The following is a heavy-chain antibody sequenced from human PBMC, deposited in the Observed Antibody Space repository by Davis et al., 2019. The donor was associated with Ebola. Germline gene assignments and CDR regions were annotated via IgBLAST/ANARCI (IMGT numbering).Heavy chain of an antibody. J-gene: IGHJ4*02. V-gene: IGHV3-30*03. D-gene: IGHD1-26*01. CDR2: ISYDGSNK. CDR3: ASRATTPDDY. Sequence: PGGSLRLSCAASGFTFSSYGMHWVRQAPGKGLEWVAVISYDGSNKYYADSVKGRFTISRDNSKNTLYLQMNSLRAEDTAVYDCASRATTPDDYWGQGTLVTVSS. CDR1: GFTFSSYG.